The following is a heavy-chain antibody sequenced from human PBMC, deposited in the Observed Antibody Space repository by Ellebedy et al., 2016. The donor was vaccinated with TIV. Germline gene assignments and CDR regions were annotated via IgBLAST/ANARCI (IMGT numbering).Heavy chain of an antibody. Sequence: ASVKVSXXASGYTFTGYYMHWVRQAPGQGLEWMGWIYPDSGGTIYAQKFQGRVTMTRDTSISTAYMELSRLRSDDTAVYYCARQVGSGDSAPHFDSWGQGTLVPSPQ. D-gene: IGHD3-3*01. V-gene: IGHV1-2*02. J-gene: IGHJ4*02. CDR1: GYTFTGYY. CDR3: ARQVGSGDSAPHFDS. CDR2: IYPDSGGT.